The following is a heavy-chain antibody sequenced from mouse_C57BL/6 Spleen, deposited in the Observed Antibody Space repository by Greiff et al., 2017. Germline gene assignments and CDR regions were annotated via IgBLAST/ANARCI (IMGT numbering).Heavy chain of an antibody. J-gene: IGHJ1*03. CDR1: GYTFTDYY. V-gene: IGHV1-26*01. CDR2: INPNNGGT. D-gene: IGHD1-1*01. Sequence: EVQLQQSGPELVKPGASVKISCKASGYTFTDYYMNWVKQSPGKSLEWIGDINPNNGGTSYNQKFKGKATLTVDKSSSTAYMELRSLTSEDSAVYYCARHYGSSLWYFDVWGTGTTVTVSS. CDR3: ARHYGSSLWYFDV.